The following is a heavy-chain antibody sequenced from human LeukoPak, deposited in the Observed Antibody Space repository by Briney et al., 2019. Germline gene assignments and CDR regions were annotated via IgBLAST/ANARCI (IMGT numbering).Heavy chain of an antibody. CDR3: AREARGSGWYLYFQH. V-gene: IGHV5-51*01. Sequence: GESLKISCKGSGYSFTSYWIGWVRQMPGKGLEWMGIIYPGDSDTRYSPSFQGQVTISADKSISTAYLQWSSLKASDTATYYCAREARGSGWYLYFQHWGQGTLVTVSS. CDR1: GYSFTSYW. D-gene: IGHD6-19*01. J-gene: IGHJ1*01. CDR2: IYPGDSDT.